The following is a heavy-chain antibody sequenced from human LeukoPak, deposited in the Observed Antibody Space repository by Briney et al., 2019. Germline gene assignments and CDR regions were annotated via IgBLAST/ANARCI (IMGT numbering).Heavy chain of an antibody. CDR1: GLPIRSSRYY. V-gene: IGHV4-39*07. J-gene: IGHJ3*02. Sequence: SETLSLTCTVSGLPIRSSRYYWGWIRQPPGKGLEGLGCIYYGGSPYYNPSLKSRVTISVDTSKNQFSLKLSSVTAADTAVYYCAGDGIAPSNAFDIWGQGTMVTVSS. CDR3: AGDGIAPSNAFDI. CDR2: IYYGGSP. D-gene: IGHD6-13*01.